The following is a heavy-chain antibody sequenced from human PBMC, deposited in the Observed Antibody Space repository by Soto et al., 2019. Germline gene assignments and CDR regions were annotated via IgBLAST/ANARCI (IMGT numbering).Heavy chain of an antibody. D-gene: IGHD2-15*01. Sequence: TGGSLRLSCAASGFTFSSYGMHWVRQAPGKGLEWVAVISYDGSIKYYADSVKGRFTISRDNSKNTLYLQMNSLRAEDTAVYYCARIDCTGGSCRPYAYYDMDVWGQGTTVTVSS. J-gene: IGHJ6*02. V-gene: IGHV3-30*03. CDR1: GFTFSSYG. CDR2: ISYDGSIK. CDR3: ARIDCTGGSCRPYAYYDMDV.